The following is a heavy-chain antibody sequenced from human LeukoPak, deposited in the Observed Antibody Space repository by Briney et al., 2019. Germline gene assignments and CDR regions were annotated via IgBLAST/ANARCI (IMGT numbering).Heavy chain of an antibody. J-gene: IGHJ4*02. V-gene: IGHV3-7*03. D-gene: IGHD3-9*01. CDR2: IKQDGSEK. CDR1: GFTFSLYW. Sequence: GGSLRLSCAASGFTFSLYWMNWVRRAPGKGLEWVANIKQDGSEKNYVDSVKGRFTISRDNAKNSLYLQMNNLRVEDTAMYFCAGGTGFIIKDWGQGTLVTVSS. CDR3: AGGTGFIIKD.